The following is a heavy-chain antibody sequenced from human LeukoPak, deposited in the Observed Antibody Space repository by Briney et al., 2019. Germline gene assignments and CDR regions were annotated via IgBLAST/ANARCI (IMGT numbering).Heavy chain of an antibody. CDR1: GFTFSSYA. V-gene: IGHV3-30-3*01. J-gene: IGHJ4*02. CDR3: ARLTAAAVEVDY. D-gene: IGHD6-13*01. CDR2: ISYDGSNK. Sequence: GRSLRLSCAASGFTFSSYAMHWVRQAPGKGLEWVAVISYDGSNKYYADSVKGRFTISRDNSKNTLYLQMNSLRAEDTAVYYCARLTAAAVEVDYWGQGTLVTVSS.